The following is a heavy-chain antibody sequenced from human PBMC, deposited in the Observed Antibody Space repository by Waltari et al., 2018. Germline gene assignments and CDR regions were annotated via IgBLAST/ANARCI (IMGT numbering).Heavy chain of an antibody. CDR1: GGSFSGYY. J-gene: IGHJ6*02. D-gene: IGHD3-9*01. Sequence: QVQLQQWGAGLLKPSETLSLTCAVYGGSFSGYYWSWIRQPPGKGLEWIGEINHSGSTNAHPYLKSRVPRSVDTSKNQFSLKLSSVTAADTAVYYCARDHDILTGYYPIYYYYGMDVWGQGTTVTVSS. V-gene: IGHV4-34*01. CDR2: INHSGST. CDR3: ARDHDILTGYYPIYYYYGMDV.